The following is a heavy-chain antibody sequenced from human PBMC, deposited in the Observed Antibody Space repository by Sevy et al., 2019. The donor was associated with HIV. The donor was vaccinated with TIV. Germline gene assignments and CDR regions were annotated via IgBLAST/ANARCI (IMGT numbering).Heavy chain of an antibody. Sequence: GGSLRLSCAASGFTLRDYYMTWIRQAPGKGLEWVANIKGDGSEAFYAESVRGRFTIFRDNAKNSVFLEMRSLRDEDTATYYCARERWVGADDAADIWGQGTLVTVSS. D-gene: IGHD6-25*01. V-gene: IGHV3-7*01. CDR2: IKGDGSEA. CDR1: GFTLRDYY. J-gene: IGHJ3*02. CDR3: ARERWVGADDAADI.